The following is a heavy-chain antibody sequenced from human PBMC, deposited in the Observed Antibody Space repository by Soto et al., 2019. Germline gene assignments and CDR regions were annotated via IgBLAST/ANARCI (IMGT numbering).Heavy chain of an antibody. CDR1: GFTFSSYA. V-gene: IGHV3-30-3*01. CDR2: ISYDGSNK. Sequence: QAGGSLRLSCAASGFTFSSYAMHWVRQAPGKGLEWVAVISYDGSNKYYADSVKGRFTISRDNSKNTLYLQMNSLRAEDTAVYYCARDQGVVPGGMDVWGQGTTVTVSS. CDR3: ARDQGVVPGGMDV. J-gene: IGHJ6*02. D-gene: IGHD2-2*01.